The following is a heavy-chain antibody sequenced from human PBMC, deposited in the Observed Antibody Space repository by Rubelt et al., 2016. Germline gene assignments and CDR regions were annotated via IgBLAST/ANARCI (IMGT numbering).Heavy chain of an antibody. Sequence: QVQLQQWGAGLLKPSETLSLTCAVYGGSFSGYYWSWIRQSPGKGLDWIGEINHSGSTNYNPSLKSRVTISVDTSKNQFSLKLSSVTAADTAVYYCARRGLITMVRGGFDYWGQGTLVTVSS. CDR1: GGSFSGYY. CDR3: ARRGLITMVRGGFDY. J-gene: IGHJ4*02. D-gene: IGHD3-10*01. V-gene: IGHV4-34*01. CDR2: INHSGST.